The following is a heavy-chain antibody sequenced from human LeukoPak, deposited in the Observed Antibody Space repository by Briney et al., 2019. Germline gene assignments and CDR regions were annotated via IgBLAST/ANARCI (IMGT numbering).Heavy chain of an antibody. Sequence: ASVKVSCKASGGTFSSYAISWVRQAPGQGLEWMGGIIPIFGTANYAQKFQGRVTITADESTSTAYMELSSLRSEDTAVYYCARDGYYHDSSGYYYYLGDAFDIWGQGTMVTVSS. CDR1: GGTFSSYA. CDR3: ARDGYYHDSSGYYYYLGDAFDI. D-gene: IGHD3-22*01. CDR2: IIPIFGTA. J-gene: IGHJ3*02. V-gene: IGHV1-69*13.